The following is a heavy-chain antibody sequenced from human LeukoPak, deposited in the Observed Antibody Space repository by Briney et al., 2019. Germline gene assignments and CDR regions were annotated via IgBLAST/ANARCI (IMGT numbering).Heavy chain of an antibody. Sequence: KPGESLKISCKGSGYSFTSYWIGWVRQMPGKGLEWMGIIYPGDSDTRYSPSFQGQVTISADKSISTAYLQWGSLKASDTAMYYCARSARDYDILTGYSYPDYWGQGTLVTVSS. CDR1: GYSFTSYW. CDR3: ARSARDYDILTGYSYPDY. V-gene: IGHV5-51*01. J-gene: IGHJ4*02. D-gene: IGHD3-9*01. CDR2: IYPGDSDT.